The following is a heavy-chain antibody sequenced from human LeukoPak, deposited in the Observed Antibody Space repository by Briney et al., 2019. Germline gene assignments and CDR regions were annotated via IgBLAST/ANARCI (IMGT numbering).Heavy chain of an antibody. J-gene: IGHJ6*03. CDR1: GFTFSSYG. V-gene: IGHV3-30*02. CDR3: ARLRRITMVRGVMPLYYYYYMDV. D-gene: IGHD3-10*01. Sequence: QPGGSLRLSCAASGFTFSSYGMHWVRQAPGKGLEWVAFIRYDGSNKYYADSVKGRFTISRDNAKNSLYLQMNSLRAEDTAVYYCARLRRITMVRGVMPLYYYYYMDVWGKGTTVTISS. CDR2: IRYDGSNK.